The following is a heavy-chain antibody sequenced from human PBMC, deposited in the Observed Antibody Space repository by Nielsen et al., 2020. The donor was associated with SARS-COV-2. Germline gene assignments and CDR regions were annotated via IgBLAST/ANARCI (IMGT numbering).Heavy chain of an antibody. V-gene: IGHV3-11*06. CDR1: GFTFSDYY. CDR2: ITNTRSGFT. J-gene: IGHJ4*02. CDR3: AREHYGDAHRDDYFDY. Sequence: GGSLRLSCVASGFTFSDYYMTWVRQAPGKGLEWISYITNTRSGFTNYADSVKGRFTISRDNAKNSLYLQMDSLRAEDTAVYYCAREHYGDAHRDDYFDYWGQGTLVTVSS. D-gene: IGHD4-17*01.